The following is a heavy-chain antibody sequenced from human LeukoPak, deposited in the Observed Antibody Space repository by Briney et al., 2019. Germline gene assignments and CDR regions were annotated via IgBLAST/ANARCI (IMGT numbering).Heavy chain of an antibody. Sequence: PGGSLRLSCAASGFTFSSYAMSWVRQAPGKGLEWVSAISGSGGSTYYADSVKGRFTISRDNSKNTLYLQMNSLRAEDTAVYYCAKDRPLEYYYDGSGQDYWGQGTLVTVSS. CDR2: ISGSGGST. CDR3: AKDRPLEYYYDGSGQDY. J-gene: IGHJ4*02. V-gene: IGHV3-23*01. CDR1: GFTFSSYA. D-gene: IGHD3-22*01.